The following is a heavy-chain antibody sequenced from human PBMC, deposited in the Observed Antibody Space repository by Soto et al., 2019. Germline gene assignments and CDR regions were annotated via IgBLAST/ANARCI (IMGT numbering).Heavy chain of an antibody. D-gene: IGHD6-13*01. Sequence: SETLSLTCTVSCDSITSSSHYWGWIRQPPGKGLESIANIYYDGNTYYNPSLKSRVTISLDTSKNQFSLKLSSVTAADTAVYYCASQQLVHYYYGMDVWGQGTTVTV. J-gene: IGHJ6*02. CDR3: ASQQLVHYYYGMDV. V-gene: IGHV4-39*01. CDR2: IYYDGNT. CDR1: CDSITSSSHY.